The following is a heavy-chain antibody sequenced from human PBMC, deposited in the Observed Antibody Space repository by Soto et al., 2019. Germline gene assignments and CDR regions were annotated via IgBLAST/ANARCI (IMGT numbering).Heavy chain of an antibody. Sequence: SLRLSCAASGFTFGSYAMHWDRQAPGKGLEWVAVISYDGSNKYYADSVKGRFTISRDNSKNTLYLQMNSLRAEDTAVYYCAREGGYSYGLFDYWGQGTLVTVSS. CDR2: ISYDGSNK. CDR3: AREGGYSYGLFDY. V-gene: IGHV3-30-3*01. CDR1: GFTFGSYA. J-gene: IGHJ4*02. D-gene: IGHD5-18*01.